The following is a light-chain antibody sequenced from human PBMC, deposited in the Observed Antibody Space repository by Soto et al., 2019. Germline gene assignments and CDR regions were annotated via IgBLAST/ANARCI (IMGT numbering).Light chain of an antibody. CDR3: SSYTSSSPLSTYV. CDR1: SSDVGGYNY. CDR2: DVS. V-gene: IGLV2-14*03. J-gene: IGLJ1*01. Sequence: QSALTQPASVSGSPVESSTISCTGTSSDVGGYNYVSWYQHHPGKAPKLMIYDVSNRPSGVSNRFSGSKSGNTASLIISGLQAEDEADYYCSSYTSSSPLSTYVFGTGTKVTVL.